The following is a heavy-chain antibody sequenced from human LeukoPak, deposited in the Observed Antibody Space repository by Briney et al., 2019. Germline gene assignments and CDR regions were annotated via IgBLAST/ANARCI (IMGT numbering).Heavy chain of an antibody. Sequence: SETLSLTCTVSGGSISSSSYYWGWLRQPPGKGLEWIGSIYSSGSTYYNLSLKSRVTISVDTSKNKFSLKLNSVTAADTAVYYCARPAYRGSYYDAFDIWGQGTMVTVSS. CDR3: ARPAYRGSYYDAFDI. V-gene: IGHV4-39*01. J-gene: IGHJ3*02. CDR1: GGSISSSSYY. CDR2: IYSSGST. D-gene: IGHD1-26*01.